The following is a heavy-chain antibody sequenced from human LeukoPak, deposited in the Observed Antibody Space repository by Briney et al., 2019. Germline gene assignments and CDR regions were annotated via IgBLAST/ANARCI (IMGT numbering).Heavy chain of an antibody. Sequence: GGSLRLSCAASGFTVSSNYMSWVRQAPGKGLEWVSAITTDGRSTYYPDSVKGRFTISRDNSKNTLYLQMNSLRAEDTALYYCAKGSSTTCPCYRDYWGQGTLGTVSS. J-gene: IGHJ4*02. CDR1: GFTVSSNY. CDR3: AKGSSTTCPCYRDY. V-gene: IGHV3-53*01. D-gene: IGHD2-2*01. CDR2: ITTDGRST.